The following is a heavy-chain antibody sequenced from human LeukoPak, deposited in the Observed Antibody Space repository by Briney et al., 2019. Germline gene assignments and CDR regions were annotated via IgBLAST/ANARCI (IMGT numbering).Heavy chain of an antibody. CDR2: TYYRSRWYN. Sequence: SQTLSLTCAISGDSVSSNSAAWNWIRQSPSRGLEWLGRTYYRSRWYNDYAGSVKSRITINPDATKNQFSLHLNSVTPEDTAVYYCASSHGDIDYWGQGTLVTVSS. CDR1: GDSVSSNSAA. CDR3: ASSHGDIDY. D-gene: IGHD7-27*01. J-gene: IGHJ4*02. V-gene: IGHV6-1*01.